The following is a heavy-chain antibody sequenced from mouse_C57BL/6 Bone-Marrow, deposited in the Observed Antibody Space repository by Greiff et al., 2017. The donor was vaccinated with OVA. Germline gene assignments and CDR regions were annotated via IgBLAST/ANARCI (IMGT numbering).Heavy chain of an antibody. D-gene: IGHD1-1*01. V-gene: IGHV1-67*01. CDR2: ISTYYGDA. J-gene: IGHJ3*01. CDR3: ARRGSSYVNWFAY. CDR1: GYTFTDYA. Sequence: QVQLQQSGPELVRPGVSVKISCKGSGYTFTDYAMHWVKQSHAKSLEWIGVISTYYGDASYNQKFKDKATMTVAKSSSTAYMELARLTSEDSAVYYCARRGSSYVNWFAYWGQGTLVTVSA.